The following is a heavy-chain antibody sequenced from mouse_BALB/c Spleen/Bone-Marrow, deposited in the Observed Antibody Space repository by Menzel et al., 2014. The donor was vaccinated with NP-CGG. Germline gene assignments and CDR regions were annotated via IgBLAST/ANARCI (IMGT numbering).Heavy chain of an antibody. V-gene: IGHV1-54*01. CDR3: ARHYYGAMDY. CDR2: INPGSGGT. D-gene: IGHD1-2*01. CDR1: GYAFTNYL. Sequence: QVQLQQSGAELVRPGTSVKVSCKASGYAFTNYLIGWVKQRPGQGLEWIGVINPGSGGTNYNEKFKGKATLTADKSSSTAYMQLSSLTSDDSAVYFCARHYYGAMDYWGQGASVTVSS. J-gene: IGHJ4*01.